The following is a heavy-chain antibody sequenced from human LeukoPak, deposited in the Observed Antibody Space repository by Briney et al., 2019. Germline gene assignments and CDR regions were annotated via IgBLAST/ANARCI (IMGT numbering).Heavy chain of an antibody. CDR1: GYTFTSYY. V-gene: IGHV1-46*01. J-gene: IGHJ4*02. CDR3: ARGRDCTNGVCYRGVDY. CDR2: INPSGGST. Sequence: VKVSCKASGYTFTSYYMHWVRQAPGQGLEWMGIINPSGGSTSYAQKFQGRVTMTRDTSTSTVYMELSSLRSEDTAVYYCARGRDCTNGVCYRGVDYWGQGTLVTVSS. D-gene: IGHD2-8*01.